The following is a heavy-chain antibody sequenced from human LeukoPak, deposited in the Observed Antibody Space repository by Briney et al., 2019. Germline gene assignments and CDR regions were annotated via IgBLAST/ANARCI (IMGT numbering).Heavy chain of an antibody. CDR2: IKNKTHGGTT. Sequence: PGGSLRLSCAASGFTFSSAWMAWVRQAPGKGLEWVGHIKNKTHGGTTDYATPVKGRFIISRDDSKNTLYLHMNSLRTEDTAVYYCARGFCNSISCYQGPFGFWGQGTLVTVSS. J-gene: IGHJ4*02. CDR3: ARGFCNSISCYQGPFGF. CDR1: GFTFSSAW. V-gene: IGHV3-15*01. D-gene: IGHD2-2*01.